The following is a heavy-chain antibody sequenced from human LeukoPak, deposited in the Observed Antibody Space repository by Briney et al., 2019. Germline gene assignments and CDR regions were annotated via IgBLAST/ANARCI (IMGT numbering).Heavy chain of an antibody. CDR1: GGSISSSSYY. J-gene: IGHJ4*02. CDR3: ARRSPYYDILTGYANGYFDC. Sequence: SETLSLTCTVSGGSISSSSYYWGWIRQPPGKGLEWIGSFYYSGSTYYNPSLKSRVTISVDTSRNQFSLKLSSVTAADTAVYYCARRSPYYDILTGYANGYFDCWGQGTLVTVSS. D-gene: IGHD3-9*01. CDR2: FYYSGST. V-gene: IGHV4-39*01.